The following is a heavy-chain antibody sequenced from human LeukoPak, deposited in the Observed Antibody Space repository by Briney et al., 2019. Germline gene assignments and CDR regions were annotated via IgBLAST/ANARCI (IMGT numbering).Heavy chain of an antibody. D-gene: IGHD2-15*01. J-gene: IGHJ4*02. CDR3: ARDGGGCSGGSCYADY. CDR2: IIPILGIA. V-gene: IGHV1-69*04. CDR1: GGTFSSYT. Sequence: ASVKVSCKASGGTFSSYTISWVRQAPGQGLEWMGRIIPILGIANYAQKFQGRVTITADKSTSTAYMELSRLRSEDTAVYYCARDGGGCSGGSCYADYWGQGTLVTVSS.